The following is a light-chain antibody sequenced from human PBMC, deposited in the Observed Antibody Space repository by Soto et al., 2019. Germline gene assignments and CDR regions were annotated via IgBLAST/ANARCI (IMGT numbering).Light chain of an antibody. CDR2: TTS. J-gene: IGKJ4*01. CDR1: QTMNNY. Sequence: DIQMTQSPSSLSASVGDRVTITCRASQTMNNYLNWYQRKPGKAPKLLIYTTSTLQSGVPSRFSGSGSGTDFTLPLSSLQPEDCAISSCQQNYNTPLTFGGGTKVEIK. CDR3: QQNYNTPLT. V-gene: IGKV1-39*01.